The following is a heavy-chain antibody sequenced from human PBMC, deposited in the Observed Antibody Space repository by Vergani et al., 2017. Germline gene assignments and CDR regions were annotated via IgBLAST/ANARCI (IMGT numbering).Heavy chain of an antibody. CDR1: GFTVSSNY. CDR3: ARWIVVPAAIRGGDYYYYGMDV. D-gene: IGHD2-2*02. Sequence: EVQLVESGGGLVQPGGSLRLSCAASGFTVSSNYMSWVRQAPGKGLEWVSSISSSSSYIYYADSVKGRFTISRENAKNSLYLQMNSLRAEDTAVYYCARWIVVPAAIRGGDYYYYGMDVWGQGTTVTVSS. J-gene: IGHJ6*02. V-gene: IGHV3-21*04. CDR2: ISSSSSYI.